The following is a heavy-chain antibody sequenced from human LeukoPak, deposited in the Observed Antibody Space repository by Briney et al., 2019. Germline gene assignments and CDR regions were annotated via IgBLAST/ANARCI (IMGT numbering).Heavy chain of an antibody. D-gene: IGHD1-26*01. CDR1: GYTFTSYG. V-gene: IGHV1-18*01. CDR2: ISAYNGNT. Sequence: ASVKVSCKASGYTFTSYGISWVRQAPGQGLEWMGWISAYNGNTNYAQKLQGRVTMTTDTSTSTAYMELSRLRSDDTAVYYCARWERELIDAFDIWGQGTMVTVSS. J-gene: IGHJ3*02. CDR3: ARWERELIDAFDI.